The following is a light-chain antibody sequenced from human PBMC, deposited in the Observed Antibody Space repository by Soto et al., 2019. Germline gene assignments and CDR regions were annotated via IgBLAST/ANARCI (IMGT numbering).Light chain of an antibody. CDR3: QQYNIWPPMT. V-gene: IGKV3-15*01. Sequence: EIVMTQSPATLSVSPGERVSLSCRASQSIYDKLAWYQQTPGQTPRLLIYDASTRATGIPARFSGSGSGTEFTLTISSLQSGDSAVYYCQQYNIWPPMTFGQGTRLEIK. CDR2: DAS. CDR1: QSIYDK. J-gene: IGKJ5*01.